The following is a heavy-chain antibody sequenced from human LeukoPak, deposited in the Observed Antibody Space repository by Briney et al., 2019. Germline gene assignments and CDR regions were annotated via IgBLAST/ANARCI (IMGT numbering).Heavy chain of an antibody. CDR3: AREVTMVRGVMEGRWFDP. CDR1: GFTFSSYA. J-gene: IGHJ5*02. D-gene: IGHD3-10*01. CDR2: ISSNGGST. V-gene: IGHV3-64*01. Sequence: GGSLRLSRAASGFTFSSYAMHWVRQAPGKGLEYVSAISSNGGSTYYANSVKGRFTISRDNSKNTLYLQMGSLRAEDMAVYYCAREVTMVRGVMEGRWFDPWGQGTLVTVSS.